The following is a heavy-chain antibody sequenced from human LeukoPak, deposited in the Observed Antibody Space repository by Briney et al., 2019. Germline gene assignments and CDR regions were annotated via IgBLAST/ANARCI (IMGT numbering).Heavy chain of an antibody. CDR1: GFTFSSYA. V-gene: IGHV3-23*01. J-gene: IGHJ5*02. D-gene: IGHD2-15*01. Sequence: GGSLRLSCAASGFTFSSYAMSWVRQAPGKGLEWVSAISGSGGSTYYVDSVKGRFTISRDNSKNTLYLQMNSLRAEDTAVYYCAKGRVVVVVAATLPWFDPWGQGTLVTVSS. CDR3: AKGRVVVVVAATLPWFDP. CDR2: ISGSGGST.